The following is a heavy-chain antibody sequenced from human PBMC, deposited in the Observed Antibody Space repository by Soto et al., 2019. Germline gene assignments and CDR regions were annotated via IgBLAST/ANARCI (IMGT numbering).Heavy chain of an antibody. J-gene: IGHJ4*02. D-gene: IGHD3-22*01. CDR1: RFTFSTYG. CDR3: ARHPYYYDSSSYYYVSWYFDY. V-gene: IGHV3-23*01. Sequence: GGSLRLSCAASRFTFSTYGIRWVRHAPGKGLEWVSGISGSVGSTYYADSVRGRFTISRDNSKNTLYLQMNSLRAEDTALYYCARHPYYYDSSSYYYVSWYFDYWGQATLVTVSS. CDR2: ISGSVGST.